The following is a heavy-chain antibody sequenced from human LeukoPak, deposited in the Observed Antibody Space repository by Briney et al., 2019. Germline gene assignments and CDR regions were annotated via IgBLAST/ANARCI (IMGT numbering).Heavy chain of an antibody. V-gene: IGHV1-69*04. Sequence: ASVKVSCKASGGIFSSYAISWVRQAPGQGLEWMGRIIPILGIANYAQKFQGRVTITADKSTSTAYMDLSSLRSEDTAVYYCARDLPPYYFDYWGQGTLVTVSS. CDR2: IIPILGIA. CDR3: ARDLPPYYFDY. CDR1: GGIFSSYA. J-gene: IGHJ4*02.